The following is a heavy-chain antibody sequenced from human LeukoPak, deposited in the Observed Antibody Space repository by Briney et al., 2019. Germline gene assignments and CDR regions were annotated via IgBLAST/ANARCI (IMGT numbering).Heavy chain of an antibody. CDR2: IDWDDDK. CDR3: ARISGGYYDSSGYYGGYFDY. CDR1: GFSLSTSGMC. V-gene: IGHV2-70*11. J-gene: IGHJ4*02. Sequence: SGPALVKPTQTLTLTCTFSGFSLSTSGMCVSWIRQPPGKALEWLARIDWDDDKYYSTSLKTRLTISKDTSKNQVVLTMTNMDPVDTATYYCARISGGYYDSSGYYGGYFDYWGQGTLVTVSS. D-gene: IGHD3-22*01.